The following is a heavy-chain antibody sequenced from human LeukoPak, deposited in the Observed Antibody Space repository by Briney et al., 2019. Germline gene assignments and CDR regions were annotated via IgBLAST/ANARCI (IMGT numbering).Heavy chain of an antibody. V-gene: IGHV3-9*01. J-gene: IGHJ3*02. CDR1: GFTFDDYA. Sequence: GGSLRLSCAASGFTFDDYAMPWVRQAPGKGLEWVSGISWNSGSIGYADSVKGRFTISRDNAKNSLYLQMNSLRAEDTALYYCAKDIRVGIVANRYEAFAFDIWGQGTMVTVSS. CDR3: AKDIRVGIVANRYEAFAFDI. CDR2: ISWNSGSI. D-gene: IGHD5-12*01.